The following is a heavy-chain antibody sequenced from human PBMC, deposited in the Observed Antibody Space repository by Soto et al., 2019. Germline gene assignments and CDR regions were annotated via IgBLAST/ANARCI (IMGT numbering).Heavy chain of an antibody. CDR2: VRGSGGGT. CDR1: GFTFSNAW. Sequence: GGSLRLSCAASGFTFSNAWMNWVRQAPGKGLEWVSVVRGSGGGTDYADSVKGRFTISRDNSKNTLYLQMNRLRAEDTAVYYCAKDFSAVTTSTLFDYWGQGTLVTVSS. J-gene: IGHJ4*02. V-gene: IGHV3-23*01. CDR3: AKDFSAVTTSTLFDY. D-gene: IGHD4-4*01.